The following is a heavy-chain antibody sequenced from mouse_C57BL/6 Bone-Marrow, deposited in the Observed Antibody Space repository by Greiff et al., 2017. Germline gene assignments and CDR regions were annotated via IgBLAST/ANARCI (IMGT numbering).Heavy chain of an antibody. J-gene: IGHJ2*01. CDR1: GFNIKDDY. CDR2: IYPGSGST. Sequence: VQLQQSGAELVRPGASVKLSCTASGFNIKDDYMHWVKQRPGQGLEWIGDIYPGSGSTNYNEKFKSKATLTVDTSSSTAYMQLSSLTSEDSAVYYCARSLDFDYWGQGTTLTVSS. V-gene: IGHV1-55*01. CDR3: ARSLDFDY.